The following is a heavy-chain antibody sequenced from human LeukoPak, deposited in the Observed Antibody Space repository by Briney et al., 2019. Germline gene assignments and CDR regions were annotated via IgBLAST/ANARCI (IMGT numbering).Heavy chain of an antibody. J-gene: IGHJ4*02. CDR3: AREREGWLRLFDY. CDR1: GGSISSSSYY. V-gene: IGHV4-39*07. D-gene: IGHD5-12*01. Sequence: ASETLSLTCTVSGGSISSSSYYWGWIRQPPGKGLERIGSIYYSGSTYYNPSLKSRVTISVDTSKNQFSPKLSSVTAADTAVYYCAREREGWLRLFDYWGQGTLVTVSS. CDR2: IYYSGST.